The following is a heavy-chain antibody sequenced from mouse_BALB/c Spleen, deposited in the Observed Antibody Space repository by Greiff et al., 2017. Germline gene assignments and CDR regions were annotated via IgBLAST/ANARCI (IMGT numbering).Heavy chain of an antibody. CDR2: IDPYYGGT. CDR3: ARTRYVNYRDAMDY. J-gene: IGHJ4*01. CDR1: GYTFTEYT. Sequence: EVQGVESGPELVKPGASVKISCKTSGYTFTEYTMHWVKQSHGKSLEWIGNIDPYYGGTSYNQKFKGKATLTVDKSSSTAYMQLKSLTSEDSAVYYCARTRYVNYRDAMDYWGQGTSVTVSS. V-gene: IGHV1S135*01. D-gene: IGHD2-10*02.